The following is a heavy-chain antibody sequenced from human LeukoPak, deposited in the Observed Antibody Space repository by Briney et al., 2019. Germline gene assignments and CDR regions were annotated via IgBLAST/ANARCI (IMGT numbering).Heavy chain of an antibody. CDR3: ARSIEVAGSSDAFGI. Sequence: PSETLSLTCAVYGVPFSGYYWSWIRQPPGKGLEWIGEINHNGNTNYNPSLKSRVTISVDTSKNQFSLKLSSVTAADTAVYYCARSIEVAGSSDAFGIWGQGTMVTVSS. CDR1: GVPFSGYY. J-gene: IGHJ3*02. V-gene: IGHV4-34*01. CDR2: INHNGNT. D-gene: IGHD6-19*01.